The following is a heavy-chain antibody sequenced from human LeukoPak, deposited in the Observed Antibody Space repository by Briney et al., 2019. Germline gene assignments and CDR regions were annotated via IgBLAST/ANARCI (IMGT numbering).Heavy chain of an antibody. D-gene: IGHD3-10*01. J-gene: IGHJ4*02. CDR1: GFTFDDYA. Sequence: GGSLRLSCAASGFTFDDYAMHWVRQAPGKGLEWVSGISWNSGSIGYADSVKGRFTISRDNAKNSLYLQMNSLRAEDTALYYCAKDRWITMVRGGYFDYWGQGTLVTVSS. CDR3: AKDRWITMVRGGYFDY. V-gene: IGHV3-9*01. CDR2: ISWNSGSI.